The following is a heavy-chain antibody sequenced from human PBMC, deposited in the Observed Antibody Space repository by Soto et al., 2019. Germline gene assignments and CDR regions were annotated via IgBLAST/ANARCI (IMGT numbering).Heavy chain of an antibody. CDR1: GFTFSSHG. CDR3: TRNGKGRGSYYYMYG. Sequence: QVQLVESGGGVVQPGRSLRLSCAASGFTFSSHGMHWVREAPGKGLERVAVIRYDGSNQHYADSVKGRFTISRDNSNNTPYLQMNSLRSEEAAGDYCTRNGKGRGSYYYMYGWGKGITYTVYS. J-gene: IGHJ6*03. D-gene: IGHD2-8*01. V-gene: IGHV3-33*01. CDR2: IRYDGSNQ.